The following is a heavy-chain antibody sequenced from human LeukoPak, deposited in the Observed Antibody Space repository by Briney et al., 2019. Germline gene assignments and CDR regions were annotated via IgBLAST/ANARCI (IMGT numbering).Heavy chain of an antibody. CDR1: GGTFSSYA. D-gene: IGHD3-10*01. CDR2: IIPIFGTA. J-gene: IGHJ3*02. Sequence: GASVKVSCKASGGTFSSYAISWVRQAPGQGPEWMGGIIPIFGTANYAQKFQGRVTITADKSTSTAYMELSSLRSEDTAVYYCARPTMVRGLLSAFDIWGQGTMVTVSS. V-gene: IGHV1-69*06. CDR3: ARPTMVRGLLSAFDI.